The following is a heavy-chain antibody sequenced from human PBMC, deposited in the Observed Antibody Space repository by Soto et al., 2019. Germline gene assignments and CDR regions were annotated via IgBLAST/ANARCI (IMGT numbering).Heavy chain of an antibody. CDR3: AKGLGIVGASYYFDY. J-gene: IGHJ4*02. Sequence: PGGSLRLSCVASGLTFSRYVMTWVRQGPGKELEWVSAISGRGDSTYYADSVKGRFTISRDNSKNTLYLQMNSLRAEDTAVYYCAKGLGIVGASYYFDYWGQGTLVTSPQ. D-gene: IGHD1-26*01. CDR1: GLTFSRYV. V-gene: IGHV3-23*01. CDR2: ISGRGDST.